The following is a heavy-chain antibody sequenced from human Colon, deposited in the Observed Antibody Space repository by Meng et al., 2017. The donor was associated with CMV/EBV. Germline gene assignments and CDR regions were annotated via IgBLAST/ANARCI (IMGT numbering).Heavy chain of an antibody. CDR2: SYYTGST. CDR3: ARATKSSCWEVLDY. V-gene: IGHV4-34*01. J-gene: IGHJ4*01. CDR1: GESFSGYY. Sequence: QVQLQQWGAGLLKPSETLSLTCAFYGESFSGYYWTWIRQPPGRGLEWIGESYYTGSTNYSPSLKSRVTISLDTSKNQFSLKLNSVTAADTAVYYCARATKSSCWEVLDYWGHGTLVTVFS. D-gene: IGHD2-2*01.